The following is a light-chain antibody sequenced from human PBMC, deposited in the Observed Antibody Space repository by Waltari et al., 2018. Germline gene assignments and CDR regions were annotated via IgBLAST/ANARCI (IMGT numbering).Light chain of an antibody. CDR1: QSVLYNSNSKNY. CDR2: WAS. CDR3: QQHYTPPVT. J-gene: IGKJ3*01. Sequence: DIVMTQSPDSLAVSLGERATINCTSSQSVLYNSNSKNYLAWYQQKPGQPPRLLIKWASTRESGVPARFSGSGSGTEFTLTISSLQAEDVAVYYCQQHYTPPVTFGPGTKVDIK. V-gene: IGKV4-1*01.